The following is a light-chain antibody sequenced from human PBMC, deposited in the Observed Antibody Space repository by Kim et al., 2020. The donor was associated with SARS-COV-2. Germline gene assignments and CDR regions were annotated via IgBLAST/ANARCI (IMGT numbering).Light chain of an antibody. J-gene: IGLJ3*02. CDR2: EVS. CDR1: SSDGGGYNY. V-gene: IGLV2-8*01. CDR3: SSYAGSNNWV. Sequence: GQSVTVACTGTSSDGGGYNYVSRDQTHPGKAPKLMIYEVSKRPSGVPDRFSGSKSGNTASLTVSGLQAEDEADYYCSSYAGSNNWVFGGGTQLTVL.